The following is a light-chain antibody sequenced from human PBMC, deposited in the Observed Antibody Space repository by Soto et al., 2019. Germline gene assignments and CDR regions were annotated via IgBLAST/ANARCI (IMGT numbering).Light chain of an antibody. J-gene: IGKJ1*01. CDR1: QSVSSSY. Sequence: EIVSSQSPGTLSLSPGERATLSCRASQSVSSSYLAWSQQKPGQAPRLLIYGASSRATGIPDRFSGSGSGTDFTLTISRLEPEDFAVYFCHQYGSSPWTFGQGTKVDI. CDR3: HQYGSSPWT. V-gene: IGKV3-20*01. CDR2: GAS.